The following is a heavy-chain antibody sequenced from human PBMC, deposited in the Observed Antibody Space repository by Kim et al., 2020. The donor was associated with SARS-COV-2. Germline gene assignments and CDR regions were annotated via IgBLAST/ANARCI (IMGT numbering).Heavy chain of an antibody. D-gene: IGHD7-27*01. CDR3: ARGHSAGDYYYGMDV. CDR1: GGSISSSSYY. Sequence: SETLSLTCTVSGGSISSSSYYWGWIRQPPGKGLEWIGSIYYSGSTYYNPSLKSRVTITVDTSKNQFSLKLSSVTAADTAVYYCARGHSAGDYYYGMDVWG. CDR2: IYYSGST. V-gene: IGHV4-39*01. J-gene: IGHJ6*01.